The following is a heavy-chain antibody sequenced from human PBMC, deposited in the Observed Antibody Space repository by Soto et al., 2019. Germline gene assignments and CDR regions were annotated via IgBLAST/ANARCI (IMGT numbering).Heavy chain of an antibody. CDR2: INHSGST. Sequence: QVQLQQWGAGLLKPSETLSLTCAVYGGSFSGYYWSWIRQPPGKGLEWIGEINHSGSTNYNPSLKSRVTISVDTSKNQFSRKLSSVTAADTAVYYCARGVSTVDTAMADDYGDSPWGQGTLVTVSS. J-gene: IGHJ5*02. CDR3: ARGVSTVDTAMADDYGDSP. V-gene: IGHV4-34*01. D-gene: IGHD5-18*01. CDR1: GGSFSGYY.